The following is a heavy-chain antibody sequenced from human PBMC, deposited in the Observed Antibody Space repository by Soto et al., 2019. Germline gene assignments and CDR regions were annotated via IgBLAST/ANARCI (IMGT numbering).Heavy chain of an antibody. D-gene: IGHD4-17*01. CDR3: TIEDYSDYDEVDY. Sequence: EVHLVESGGALLQPGGSLRLSCAASGFTFSRYAMNWVRQAPGKGLEWISYISNKGDSIYYADSVKGRFSISRDNAKSSLFLPMISLRAEDMAVYYVTIEDYSDYDEVDYWGQGTLVTVSS. CDR1: GFTFSRYA. J-gene: IGHJ4*02. V-gene: IGHV3-48*01. CDR2: ISNKGDSI.